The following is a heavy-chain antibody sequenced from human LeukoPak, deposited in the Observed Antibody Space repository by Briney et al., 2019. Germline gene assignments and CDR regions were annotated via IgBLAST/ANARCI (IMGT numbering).Heavy chain of an antibody. D-gene: IGHD3-22*01. CDR2: IRSKAYGGTT. V-gene: IGHV3-49*04. Sequence: GGSLRLPCTASGFTFGDYAMSWVRQAPGKGLEWVGFIRSKAYGGTTEYAASVKGRFTISRDDSKSIAYLQMNSLKTEDTAVYYCTRADSSYYDSSGYPLGFDYWGQGTLVTVSS. J-gene: IGHJ4*02. CDR1: GFTFGDYA. CDR3: TRADSSYYDSSGYPLGFDY.